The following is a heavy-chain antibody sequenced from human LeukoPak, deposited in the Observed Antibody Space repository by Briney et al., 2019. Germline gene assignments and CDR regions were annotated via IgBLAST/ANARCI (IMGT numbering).Heavy chain of an antibody. CDR2: IKSKTDGGTT. D-gene: IGHD2/OR15-2a*01. CDR3: TTEID. Sequence: GGSVKLSCIASGVTFSNVGMNWVRQAPGKGLEWIGRIKSKTDGGTTDYAVPVKGRFTISRDDSKNTLYLQMNSLKTEDTAVYYCTTEIDWGQGTLVTVSS. V-gene: IGHV3-15*01. CDR1: GVTFSNVG. J-gene: IGHJ4*02.